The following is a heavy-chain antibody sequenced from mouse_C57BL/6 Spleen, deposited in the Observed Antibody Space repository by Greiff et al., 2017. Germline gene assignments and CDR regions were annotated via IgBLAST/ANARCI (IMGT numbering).Heavy chain of an antibody. CDR3: ARFRDLDWYFDV. CDR1: GYTFTSSW. CDR2: IDPKSGGT. Sequence: QVQLQQPGPELVKPGASVKLSCKASGYTFTSSWMHWVKQRPGRGLGWIGRIDPKSGGTKYNEKFKSKATLTVDKPSSTAYMQLSSLTSEESAVYYCARFRDLDWYFDVWGTGTTVTVSS. J-gene: IGHJ1*03. V-gene: IGHV1-72*01. D-gene: IGHD2-13*01.